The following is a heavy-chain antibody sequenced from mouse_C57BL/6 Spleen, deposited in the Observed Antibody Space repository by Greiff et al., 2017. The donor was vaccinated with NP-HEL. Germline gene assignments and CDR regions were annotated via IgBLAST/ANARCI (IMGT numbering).Heavy chain of an antibody. V-gene: IGHV3-6*01. CDR1: GYSITSGYY. CDR2: ISYDGSN. J-gene: IGHJ2*01. D-gene: IGHD1-1*02. Sequence: EVQLQESGPGLVKPSQSLSLTCSVTGYSITSGYYWNWIRQFPGNKLEWMGYISYDGSNNYNPSLKNRISITRDTSKNQFFLKLNSVTTEDTATYYCARDPHYGPYYFDYWGQGTTLTVSS. CDR3: ARDPHYGPYYFDY.